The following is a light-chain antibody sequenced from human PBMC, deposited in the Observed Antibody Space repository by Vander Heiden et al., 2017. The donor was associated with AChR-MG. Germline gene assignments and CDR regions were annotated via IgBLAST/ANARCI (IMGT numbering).Light chain of an antibody. V-gene: IGKV3-20*01. CDR1: QSVSSSY. J-gene: IGKJ3*01. CDR3: QQDSNSFT. Sequence: ELVLTQSPGTLSLSPGERATLSCRASQSVSSSYLAWYQQKPGQAPRLLIYGASTRATGIPDRFSGSGSGTDFTLTISRLEPEDFAVYYCQQDSNSFTFGHGTKVDIK. CDR2: GAS.